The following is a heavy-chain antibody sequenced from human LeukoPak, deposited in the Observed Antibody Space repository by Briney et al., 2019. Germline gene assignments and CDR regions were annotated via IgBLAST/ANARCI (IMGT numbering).Heavy chain of an antibody. Sequence: GGSLRLSCAASGFTFTSYTMNWVRQAPGNGLEWVSSMSSSNNFIYYADSVKGRFTISRDNAKNSLNLQMNSLRAEDTAVYYCARGGSFDYWGQGTLVTVSS. CDR3: ARGGSFDY. CDR1: GFTFTSYT. J-gene: IGHJ4*02. CDR2: MSSSNNFI. V-gene: IGHV3-21*01.